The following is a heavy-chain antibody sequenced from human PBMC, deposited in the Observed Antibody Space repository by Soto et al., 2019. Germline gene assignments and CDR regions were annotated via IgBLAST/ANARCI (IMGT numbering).Heavy chain of an antibody. Sequence: QVQLVQSGAEVKKPGSSVKVSCKASGGTFSSYAISWVRQAPGQGLEWMGGIIPIFGTANDAQKFQGRVTITADESTSTAYMELSSLRSAYTAVYYCASYQIEMATITSTDYYCMDVWGQGTTVTVSS. V-gene: IGHV1-69*01. J-gene: IGHJ6*02. D-gene: IGHD5-12*01. CDR1: GGTFSSYA. CDR3: ASYQIEMATITSTDYYCMDV. CDR2: IIPIFGTA.